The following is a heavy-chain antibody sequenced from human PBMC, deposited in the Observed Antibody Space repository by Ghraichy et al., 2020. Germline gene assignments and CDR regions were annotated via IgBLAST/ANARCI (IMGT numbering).Heavy chain of an antibody. V-gene: IGHV4-39*01. CDR1: GGSISSSSYY. Sequence: SETLSLTCTVSGGSISSSSYYWGWIRQPPGKGLEWIGSIYYSGSTYYNPSLKSRVTISVDTSKNQFSLKLSSVTAADTAVYYCASGGPDIVATIPLDYWGQGTLVTVSS. CDR3: ASGGPDIVATIPLDY. J-gene: IGHJ4*02. CDR2: IYYSGST. D-gene: IGHD5-12*01.